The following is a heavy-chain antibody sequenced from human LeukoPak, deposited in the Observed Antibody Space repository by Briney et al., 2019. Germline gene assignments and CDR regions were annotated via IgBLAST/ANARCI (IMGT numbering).Heavy chain of an antibody. V-gene: IGHV3-33*06. CDR1: GFTFSSYG. CDR2: IWYDGSNK. Sequence: GRSLRLSCAASGFTFSSYGMHGVRQAPGKGLEGVAVIWYDGSNKYYADSVKGRFTISRDNSKNTLYLQMNSLRAEDTAVYYCAKSGYCSGGSCYTDYNWFDPWGQGTLVTVSS. J-gene: IGHJ5*02. D-gene: IGHD2-15*01. CDR3: AKSGYCSGGSCYTDYNWFDP.